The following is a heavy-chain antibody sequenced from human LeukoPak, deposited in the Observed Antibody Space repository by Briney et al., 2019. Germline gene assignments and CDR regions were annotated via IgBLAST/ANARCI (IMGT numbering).Heavy chain of an antibody. D-gene: IGHD3-22*01. CDR2: IYHSGST. Sequence: SETLSLTCAVSGGSISSGGYSWSWIRQPPGKGLEWIGYIYHSGSTYYNPPLKSRVTISVDRSKNQFSLKLSSVTAADTAVYYCAREVYDSSGYFDYWGQGTLVTVSS. CDR1: GGSISSGGYS. V-gene: IGHV4-30-2*01. J-gene: IGHJ4*02. CDR3: AREVYDSSGYFDY.